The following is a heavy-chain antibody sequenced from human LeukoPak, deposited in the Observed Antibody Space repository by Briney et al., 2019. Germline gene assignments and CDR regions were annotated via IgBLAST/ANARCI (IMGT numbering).Heavy chain of an antibody. J-gene: IGHJ4*02. D-gene: IGHD2-15*01. CDR1: GGSFSGYY. CDR2: INHSGST. V-gene: IGHV4-34*01. Sequence: SETLSLTCAVYGGSFSGYYWSWLRQPPGKGLEWIGEINHSGSTNYNPSLKSRVPISVDTSKNQSSLKLSSVTAADTAVYYCARGRRGRRWFHWGQGTLVTVSS. CDR3: ARGRRGRRWFH.